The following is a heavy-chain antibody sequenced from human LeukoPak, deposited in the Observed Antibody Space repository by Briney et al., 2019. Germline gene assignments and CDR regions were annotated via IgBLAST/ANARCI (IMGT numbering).Heavy chain of an antibody. Sequence: PGGSLRLSRTPSGVTLSQSVMNWVRQAPGEGLECVGYITSGGGSLHYADSVQGRFTISRDNAKNSLFLQMNSLRAEDTAVYYCARDMVRGVKDAFDSWGQGTLVTVSS. CDR1: GVTLSQSV. CDR2: ITSGGGSL. D-gene: IGHD3-10*01. V-gene: IGHV3-48*03. CDR3: ARDMVRGVKDAFDS. J-gene: IGHJ5*01.